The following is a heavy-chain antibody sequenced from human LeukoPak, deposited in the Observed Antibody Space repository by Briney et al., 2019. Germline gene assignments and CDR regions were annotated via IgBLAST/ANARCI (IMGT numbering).Heavy chain of an antibody. CDR2: ISYDGSNK. CDR3: ARAHFDWLLDY. Sequence: GGSLRLSCAASRFTLSSYAMHWVRQAPGKGLEWVAVISYDGSNKYYADSVKGRFTISRDNSKNTLYLQMNSLRAEDTAVYYCARAHFDWLLDYWGQGALVTVSS. CDR1: RFTLSSYA. D-gene: IGHD3-9*01. V-gene: IGHV3-30*04. J-gene: IGHJ4*02.